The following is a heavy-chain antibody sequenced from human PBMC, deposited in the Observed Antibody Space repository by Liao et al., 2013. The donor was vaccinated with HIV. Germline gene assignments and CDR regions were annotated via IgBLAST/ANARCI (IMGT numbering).Heavy chain of an antibody. CDR2: INYSGST. Sequence: QVRLQESGPGLVKPSETLSLTCTVSGGSISSYYWSWIRQSPGKALEWIGHINYSGSTKSDPSLKSRVTMSVDTSKNQFSLKLSSVTAADTAVYYCARGVTDDDSRDYLNYWAEGTQVTVSS. D-gene: IGHD3-22*01. V-gene: IGHV4-59*01. CDR3: ARGVTDDDSRDYLNY. CDR1: GGSISSYY. J-gene: IGHJ4*02.